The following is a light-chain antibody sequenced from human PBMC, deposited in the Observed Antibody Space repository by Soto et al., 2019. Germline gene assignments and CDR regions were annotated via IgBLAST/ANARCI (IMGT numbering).Light chain of an antibody. Sequence: ESVLTQSPGTLSLSPGERATLSCRASQSVSNNYLAWYQQKPGQAPRLLIYGASNRATGIPDRFSGSGSGTDFTLTISRLEPEDSAVYYCQQYSASPRTFGPGTKVDI. CDR3: QQYSASPRT. CDR1: QSVSNNY. V-gene: IGKV3-20*01. CDR2: GAS. J-gene: IGKJ3*01.